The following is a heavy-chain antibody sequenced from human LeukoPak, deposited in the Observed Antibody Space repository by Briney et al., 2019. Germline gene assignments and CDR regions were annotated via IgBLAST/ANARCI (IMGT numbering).Heavy chain of an antibody. V-gene: IGHV3-30-3*01. D-gene: IGHD3-22*01. J-gene: IGHJ4*02. CDR1: GFSFSTYA. CDR2: ISYDGSSK. CDR3: ARFSGYYDSTN. Sequence: GGSLRLSCAASGFSFSTYAMHWVRQAPGKGLEWVAVISYDGSSKYYADSVKGRFTISRDNSKNTMYLQMNSLRAEDTAVYYCARFSGYYDSTNWGQGTLVTVSS.